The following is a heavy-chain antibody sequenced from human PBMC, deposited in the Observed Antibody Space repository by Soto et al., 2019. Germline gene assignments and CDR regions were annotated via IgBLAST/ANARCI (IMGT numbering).Heavy chain of an antibody. CDR3: ARDTYYYDSSDYFSADAFDI. V-gene: IGHV3-74*01. D-gene: IGHD3-22*01. CDR1: GFTSSSYW. CDR2: ISNDGSST. Sequence: EVQLVESGGGLVQPGGSLRLSCAASGFTSSSYWIHWVRQAPGKGLVWVSRISNDGSSTNYADSVKGRFTISRDNAKNTVYLQMNSLRAEETAVYYCARDTYYYDSSDYFSADAFDIWGQGTMVTVSS. J-gene: IGHJ3*02.